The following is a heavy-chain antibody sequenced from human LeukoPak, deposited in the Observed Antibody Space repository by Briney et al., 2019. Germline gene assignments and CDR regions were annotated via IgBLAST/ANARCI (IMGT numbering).Heavy chain of an antibody. J-gene: IGHJ4*02. CDR2: ISYDGSNK. V-gene: IGHV3-30*18. CDR3: AKDLYPVLRYFDWLSDY. D-gene: IGHD3-9*01. CDR1: GFTFSSYG. Sequence: GRSLRLSCAASGFTFSSYGMHWVRQAPGKGLEWVAVISYDGSNKYYADSVKGRFTISRENSKNTLYLQMNSLRAEDTAVYYCAKDLYPVLRYFDWLSDYWGQGTLVTVSS.